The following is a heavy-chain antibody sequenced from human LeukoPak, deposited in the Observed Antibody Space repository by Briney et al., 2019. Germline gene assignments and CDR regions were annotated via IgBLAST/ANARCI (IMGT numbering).Heavy chain of an antibody. CDR1: GGSISSYY. Sequence: PPETLSLTCTVSGGSISSYYWSWIRQPPGKGLEWIGYIHYSGNTNYNPSLKSRVTISVDTSKNQFSLKLSSVTAADTAVYYCAKASSGVHTSSWYPFQYWGQGTLVTVSS. D-gene: IGHD6-13*01. J-gene: IGHJ1*01. CDR2: IHYSGNT. CDR3: AKASSGVHTSSWYPFQY. V-gene: IGHV4-59*01.